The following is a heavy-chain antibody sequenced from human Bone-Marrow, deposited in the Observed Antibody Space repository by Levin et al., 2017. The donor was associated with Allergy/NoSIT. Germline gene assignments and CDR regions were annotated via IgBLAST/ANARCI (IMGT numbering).Heavy chain of an antibody. V-gene: IGHV1-46*03. Sequence: ASVKVSCKTSGYVFATHYMHWVRQAPRQGLEWMGLIDPSGGATTYAQNFQGRVIVTRDASTATVYLELTNLTSEDTGIYYCTRDNRMPVGGTGWFDPWGQGTLVTVFS. CDR3: TRDNRMPVGGTGWFDP. D-gene: IGHD4-23*01. CDR1: GYVFATHY. J-gene: IGHJ5*02. CDR2: IDPSGGAT.